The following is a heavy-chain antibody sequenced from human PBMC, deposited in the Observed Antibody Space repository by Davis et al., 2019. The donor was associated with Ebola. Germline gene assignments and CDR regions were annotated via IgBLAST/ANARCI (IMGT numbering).Heavy chain of an antibody. J-gene: IGHJ4*02. D-gene: IGHD1-7*01. CDR3: AKDQAGSTLGH. CDR2: IRYDGSNK. CDR1: GFTFSTYD. Sequence: PGGSLRLSCAASGFTFSTYDMHWVRQAPGRGLEWVAFIRYDGSNKYYVDSVKGRFTVSRDNFRSTLYLQMNSLRAEDKAVYYCAKDQAGSTLGHWGQGTLVTVSS. V-gene: IGHV3-30*02.